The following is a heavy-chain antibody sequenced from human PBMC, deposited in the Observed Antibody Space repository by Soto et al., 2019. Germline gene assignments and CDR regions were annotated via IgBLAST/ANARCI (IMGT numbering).Heavy chain of an antibody. D-gene: IGHD1-26*01. V-gene: IGHV4-39*01. CDR2: IYYNGST. Sequence: SVMLSLTCTVSGGSISSSSYYWGWIRQPPGKGLEWIGSIYYNGSTYYNPSLKSRVTISVDTSRNQFSLKLSSVTAADTAVYYCARRMYSGSYRSHFDFWGHGTLVTVSS. CDR3: ARRMYSGSYRSHFDF. CDR1: GGSISSSSYY. J-gene: IGHJ4*01.